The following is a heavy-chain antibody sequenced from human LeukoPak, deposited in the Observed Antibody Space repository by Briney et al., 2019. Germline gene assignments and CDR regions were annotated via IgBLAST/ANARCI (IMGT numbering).Heavy chain of an antibody. CDR1: GGTFSSYA. CDR2: IIPIFGTA. CDR3: ATDRSSGWYHPGLS. J-gene: IGHJ3*01. Sequence: ASVKVSCKASGGTFSSYAISWVRQAPGQGLEWMGGIIPIFGTANYAQKFQGRVTITADESTSTAYMELSSLRSEDTAVYYCATDRSSGWYHPGLSWGQGTMVTVSS. V-gene: IGHV1-69*01. D-gene: IGHD6-19*01.